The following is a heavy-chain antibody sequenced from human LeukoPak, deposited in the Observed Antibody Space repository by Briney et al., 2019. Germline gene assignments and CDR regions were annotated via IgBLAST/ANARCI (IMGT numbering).Heavy chain of an antibody. V-gene: IGHV3-21*01. D-gene: IGHD3-10*01. Sequence: GGSLRLSCAASGFTFSSYSMNWVRQAPGKGLEWVSSISSSSSYIYYAASVKGRFTISRDNAKNSLYLQMNSLRAEDTAVYYCALSYGSGSYDFDYWGQGTLVTVSS. CDR1: GFTFSSYS. CDR3: ALSYGSGSYDFDY. J-gene: IGHJ4*02. CDR2: ISSSSSYI.